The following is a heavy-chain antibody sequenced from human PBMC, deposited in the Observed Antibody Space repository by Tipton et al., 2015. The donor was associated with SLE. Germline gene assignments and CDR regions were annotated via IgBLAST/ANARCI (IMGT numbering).Heavy chain of an antibody. D-gene: IGHD6-13*01. CDR3: ARDRRIAAAANYFDY. CDR1: GGSISSYY. V-gene: IGHV4-59*12. Sequence: TLSLTCTVSGGSISSYYWSWIRQPPGKGLEWIGYIYYSGSTNYNPSLKSRVTISVDTSKNQFSLKLSSVTAADTAVYYCARDRRIAAAANYFDYWGQGTLVTVSS. J-gene: IGHJ4*02. CDR2: IYYSGST.